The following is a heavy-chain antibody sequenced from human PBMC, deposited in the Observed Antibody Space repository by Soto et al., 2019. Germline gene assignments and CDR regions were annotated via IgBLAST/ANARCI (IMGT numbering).Heavy chain of an antibody. V-gene: IGHV4-30-4*02. D-gene: IGHD7-27*01. Sequence: SDTLTLTRTVSGASVSSGDFYRTLIRQPPGKDLEWIGYIYSSGNTNYNPSLRSRVTMSKDTSKNQFSLKLSSVTAADTAVYYCARRVTGGGERFDPWGQGTLVTVSS. CDR2: IYSSGNT. CDR1: GASVSSGDFY. CDR3: ARRVTGGGERFDP. J-gene: IGHJ5*02.